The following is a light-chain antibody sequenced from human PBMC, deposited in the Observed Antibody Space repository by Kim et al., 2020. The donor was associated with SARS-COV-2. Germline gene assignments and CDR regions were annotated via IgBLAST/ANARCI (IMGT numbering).Light chain of an antibody. J-gene: IGLJ2*01. CDR3: NSRGSNDNVL. V-gene: IGLV3-19*01. CDR2: GKN. CDR1: SLRSYY. Sequence: SSELTQDPAESVALGQTVRITCQGDSLRSYYATWYQQKPGQAPIVVIYGKNNRPSGIPDRFSGSSSGDTASLTITGTQAGDEADYYCNSRGSNDNVLFGG.